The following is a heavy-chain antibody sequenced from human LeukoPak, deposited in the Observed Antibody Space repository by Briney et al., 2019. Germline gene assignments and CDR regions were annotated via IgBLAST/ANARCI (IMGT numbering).Heavy chain of an antibody. CDR2: INPKSGGT. D-gene: IGHD5-18*01. CDR1: GYTFTDCY. Sequence: ASVKVSCKSSGYTFTDCYIRWVRQAPGQGLEWMGWINPKSGGTNYAQKFRGRVTMTRDTSISEAYLELSSLRSDDTAVYYCAREYSYAPLYYYYYMYVWGKGTTVTVSS. V-gene: IGHV1-2*02. CDR3: AREYSYAPLYYYYYMYV. J-gene: IGHJ6*03.